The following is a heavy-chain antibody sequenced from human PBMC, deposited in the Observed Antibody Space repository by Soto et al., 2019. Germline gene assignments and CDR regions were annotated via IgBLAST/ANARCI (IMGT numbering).Heavy chain of an antibody. CDR1: GGSFSGYY. J-gene: IGHJ5*02. CDR2: INHSGST. V-gene: IGHV4-34*01. D-gene: IGHD2-15*01. Sequence: SETLSLTCAVYGGSFSGYYWSWIRQPPGKGLEWIGEINHSGSTNYNPSLKSRVTISVDTSKNQFSLKLSSVTAADTAVYYCARGLGGNNCFDPWDQG. CDR3: ARGLGGNNCFDP.